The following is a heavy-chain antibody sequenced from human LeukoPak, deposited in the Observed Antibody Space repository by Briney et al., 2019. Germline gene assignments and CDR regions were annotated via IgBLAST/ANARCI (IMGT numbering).Heavy chain of an antibody. Sequence: SETLSLTCAVYGGSFSGYYWSWIRQPPGKGLEWIGEISHSGSTNYNPSLKSRVTISVDTSTNQFSLRLSSVTAADTAIYYCARETSWRYFDYWGQGILVTVSS. D-gene: IGHD5-24*01. J-gene: IGHJ4*02. CDR1: GGSFSGYY. CDR3: ARETSWRYFDY. CDR2: ISHSGST. V-gene: IGHV4-34*01.